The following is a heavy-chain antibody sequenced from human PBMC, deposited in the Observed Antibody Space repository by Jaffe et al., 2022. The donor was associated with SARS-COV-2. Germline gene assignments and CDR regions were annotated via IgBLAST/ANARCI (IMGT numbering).Heavy chain of an antibody. CDR1: GFTFSNAW. CDR2: IKSKTDGGTT. V-gene: IGHV3-15*01. CDR3: TTDITMIVVVIGVYAFDI. Sequence: EVQLVESGGGLVKPGGSLRLSCAASGFTFSNAWMSWVRQAPGKGLEWVGRIKSKTDGGTTDYAAPVKGRFTISRDDSKNTLYLQMNSLKTEDTAVYYCTTDITMIVVVIGVYAFDIWGQGTMVTVSS. D-gene: IGHD3-22*01. J-gene: IGHJ3*02.